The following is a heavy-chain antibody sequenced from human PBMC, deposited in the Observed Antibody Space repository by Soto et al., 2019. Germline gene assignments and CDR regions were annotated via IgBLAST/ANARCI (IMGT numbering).Heavy chain of an antibody. V-gene: IGHV3-30-3*01. J-gene: IGHJ6*02. CDR3: AREDDYGYRYINYGLDV. Sequence: HPGGSLRLSCAASGFTFNIYALHWVRQAPGKGLEWAAVISFDGTKKYYSDSVKGRFTISRDNLKNTLYLQMNNLRVEDAALYFCAREDDYGYRYINYGLDVWGQGTTVTVSS. CDR2: ISFDGTKK. D-gene: IGHD4-17*01. CDR1: GFTFNIYA.